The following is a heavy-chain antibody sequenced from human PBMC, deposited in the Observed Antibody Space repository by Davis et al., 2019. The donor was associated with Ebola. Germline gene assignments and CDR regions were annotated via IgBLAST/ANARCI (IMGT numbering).Heavy chain of an antibody. CDR1: GFTFDNYA. D-gene: IGHD5-18*01. V-gene: IGHV3-9*01. Sequence: SLKISCAASGFTFDNYAMHWVRQAPGKGLEWVSGISWNSGTIGYADSVKGRFTISRDNSKNTLYLQMNSLRAEDTAVYYCAKDSGYSYGYLLGYWGQGTLVTVSS. J-gene: IGHJ4*02. CDR3: AKDSGYSYGYLLGY. CDR2: ISWNSGTI.